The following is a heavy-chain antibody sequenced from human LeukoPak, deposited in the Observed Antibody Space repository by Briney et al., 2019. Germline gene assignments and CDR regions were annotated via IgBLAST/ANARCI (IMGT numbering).Heavy chain of an antibody. J-gene: IGHJ4*02. Sequence: GRSLRLSCAASGFTFSSYGMHWVRQAPGKGLEWVAVIWYDGSNKYYADSVKGRFTISRDNSKNTLYLQMNSLRAEDTAVYYCARDPVAGLFDYWGQGTLVTVSS. CDR3: ARDPVAGLFDY. CDR2: IWYDGSNK. D-gene: IGHD6-19*01. V-gene: IGHV3-33*08. CDR1: GFTFSSYG.